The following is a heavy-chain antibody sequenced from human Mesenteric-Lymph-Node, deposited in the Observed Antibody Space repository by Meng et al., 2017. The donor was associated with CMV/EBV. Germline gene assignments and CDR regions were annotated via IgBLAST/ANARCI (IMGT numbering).Heavy chain of an antibody. V-gene: IGHV4-4*02. CDR2: VFHSGGS. Sequence: VTGDSIGSSFWGRWVRQPPGKGLEWIGEVFHSGGSNYNPSLKSRVTISVDKSKNQFSLNLSSVTAADTAVYYCARVRYSWGSYVDYWGQGTLVTVSS. D-gene: IGHD3-16*01. CDR1: GDSIGSSFW. CDR3: ARVRYSWGSYVDY. J-gene: IGHJ4*02.